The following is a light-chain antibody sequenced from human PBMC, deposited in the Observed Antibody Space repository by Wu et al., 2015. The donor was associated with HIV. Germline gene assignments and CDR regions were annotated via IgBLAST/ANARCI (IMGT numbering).Light chain of an antibody. V-gene: IGKV3-11*01. CDR2: DAS. CDR3: QQRSYWSIT. Sequence: EIVLTQSPATLSLSPGERATLSCRASQSIYTYLAWYQQKPGQAPRLLIYDASKRAAGIPARFSGSGSGSDFTLSIISLDPEDSAVYYCQQRSYWSITFGQGTRLGI. J-gene: IGKJ5*01. CDR1: QSIYTY.